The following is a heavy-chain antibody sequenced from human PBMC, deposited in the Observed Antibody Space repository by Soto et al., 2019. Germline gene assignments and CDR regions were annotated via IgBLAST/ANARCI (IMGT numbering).Heavy chain of an antibody. J-gene: IGHJ4*02. CDR2: FRAGGDDGTT. D-gene: IGHD3-10*01. CDR1: GFTFSSYS. Sequence: EMHLFESGGGLVQPGGSLRLSCVASGFTFSSYSMSWVRQAPGKGLEWVSGFRAGGDDGTTYYADSVKGRFTISRDNSKNTLFLQMNSLRAEDTAIYYCAKNVNSGSGSQYFDYFGQGTLVTVSS. CDR3: AKNVNSGSGSQYFDY. V-gene: IGHV3-23*01.